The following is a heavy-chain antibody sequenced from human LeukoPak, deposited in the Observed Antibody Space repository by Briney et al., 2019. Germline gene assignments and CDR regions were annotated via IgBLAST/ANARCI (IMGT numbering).Heavy chain of an antibody. D-gene: IGHD2/OR15-2a*01. CDR3: ARGGLSIMGY. CDR1: GFTFSSYA. J-gene: IGHJ4*02. CDR2: ISSSGSTK. V-gene: IGHV3-48*01. Sequence: GGSLRLSCAASGFTFSSYAITWVRQAPGKGLEWVSYISSSGSTKYYADSVKGRFTISRDNARNSLYLQMNSLRAEDTAVYFCARGGLSIMGYWGQGTLVTVPS.